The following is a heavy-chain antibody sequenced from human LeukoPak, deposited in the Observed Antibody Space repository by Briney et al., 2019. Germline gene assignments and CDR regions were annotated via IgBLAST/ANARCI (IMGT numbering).Heavy chain of an antibody. CDR2: IKRDGSST. CDR1: GFTFSNYW. CDR3: ARVSTAVSLAIDS. Sequence: GGSLRLSCAASGFTFSNYWMHWVRQAPGKGLVWVSRIKRDGSSTVYADSVKGRFTVSRDNAKNTLYLQMNSLRAEDTAVYYCARVSTAVSLAIDSWGQGTLVTVS. D-gene: IGHD6-13*01. J-gene: IGHJ4*02. V-gene: IGHV3-74*01.